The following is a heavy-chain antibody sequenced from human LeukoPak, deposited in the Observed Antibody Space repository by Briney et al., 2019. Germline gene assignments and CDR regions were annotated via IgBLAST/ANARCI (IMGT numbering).Heavy chain of an antibody. Sequence: SETLSLTCTVSGGSISSGGYYLSWIRQHPGKGLEWIVYIYYSGSTYYNPSLKSRVTISVDTSKNQFSLKLSSVTAADTAVYYCARDGGGTLLRSYNWFDPWGQGTLVTVSS. CDR2: IYYSGST. J-gene: IGHJ5*02. CDR1: GGSISSGGYY. CDR3: ARDGGGTLLRSYNWFDP. D-gene: IGHD3-16*01. V-gene: IGHV4-31*03.